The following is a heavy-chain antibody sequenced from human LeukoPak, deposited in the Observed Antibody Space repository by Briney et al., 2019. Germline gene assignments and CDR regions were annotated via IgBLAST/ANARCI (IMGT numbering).Heavy chain of an antibody. CDR3: ATSTKYVTSWGAFDI. Sequence: ASVKVSCKISEYTFRGYYMYWVRQAPGLGLEWMGWNHPYNGNANYAEKFQGRLTMTKDTSIATAYMELKSLTSDDTAVYYCATSTKYVTSWGAFDIWGQGTVVTVSS. CDR2: NHPYNGNA. V-gene: IGHV1-2*02. D-gene: IGHD3-16*01. J-gene: IGHJ3*02. CDR1: EYTFRGYY.